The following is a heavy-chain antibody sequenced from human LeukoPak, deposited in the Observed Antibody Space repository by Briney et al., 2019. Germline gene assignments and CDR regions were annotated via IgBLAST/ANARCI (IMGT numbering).Heavy chain of an antibody. J-gene: IGHJ3*02. V-gene: IGHV3-23*01. D-gene: IGHD3-3*01. CDR3: AKWMVRRDFWSGAFDI. CDR1: GLTFSSYA. CDR2: ISGSGYNS. Sequence: GGSLRLSCAASGLTFSSYAMTWVRQAPGKGLGWVSAISGSGYNSYYADSVKGRFTISRDNSKNTLFLQMNSLRGEDTAIYYCAKWMVRRDFWSGAFDIWGQGTMVTVSS.